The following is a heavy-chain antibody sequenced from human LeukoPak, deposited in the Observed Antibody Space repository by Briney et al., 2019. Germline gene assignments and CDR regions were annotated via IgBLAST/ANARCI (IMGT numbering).Heavy chain of an antibody. V-gene: IGHV3-23*01. CDR3: VKDLGRYRNNCFDY. D-gene: IGHD1-26*01. J-gene: IGHJ4*02. CDR1: GLTFSSYA. CDR2: RSGSGGGT. Sequence: GGSLRLSCAASGLTFSSYAMSWGRQAPEKGLEWVSTRSGSGGGTYYADSVKGRVTISRDDSKNTLYLQMNSLRAEDTAVYYCVKDLGRYRNNCFDYWGQGTLVTVPS.